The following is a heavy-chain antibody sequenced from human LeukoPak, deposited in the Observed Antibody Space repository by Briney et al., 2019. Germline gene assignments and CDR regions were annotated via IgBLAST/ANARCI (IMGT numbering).Heavy chain of an antibody. V-gene: IGHV3-11*01. J-gene: IGHJ4*02. Sequence: GGSLRLSCAASGFTFDDYAMHWVRQAPGKGLEWVSYISSSGSTIYYADSVKGRFTISRDNAKNSLYLQMNSLRAEDTAVYYCARDRNSAAYWGQGTLVTVSS. D-gene: IGHD4-23*01. CDR3: ARDRNSAAY. CDR1: GFTFDDYA. CDR2: ISSSGSTI.